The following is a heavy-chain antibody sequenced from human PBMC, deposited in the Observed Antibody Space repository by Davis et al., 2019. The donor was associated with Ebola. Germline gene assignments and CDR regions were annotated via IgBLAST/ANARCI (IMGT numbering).Heavy chain of an antibody. CDR2: IWYDGSNK. J-gene: IGHJ5*02. Sequence: PGGSLRLSCAASGFTFSSYGMHWVRQAPGKGLEWVAVIWYDGSNKYYADSVKGRFTISRDNSKNSLYLQMNSLRDEDTAVYYCARGIAAVNWFDPWGQGTLVTVSS. CDR3: ARGIAAVNWFDP. V-gene: IGHV3-33*01. CDR1: GFTFSSYG. D-gene: IGHD6-13*01.